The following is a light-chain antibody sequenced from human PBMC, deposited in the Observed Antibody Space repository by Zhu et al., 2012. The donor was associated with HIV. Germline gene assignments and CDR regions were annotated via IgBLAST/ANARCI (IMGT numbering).Light chain of an antibody. CDR1: QSVSSH. CDR3: QQRSNWPRT. Sequence: DIVLTQSPGSLSLSPGERATLSCRASQSVSSHLAWYQQKAGQAPRLLIYGASTRATGIPARFTASGSGTDFSLAISSLDPEDFAVYYCQQRSNWPRTFGQRTKV. J-gene: IGKJ1*01. CDR2: GAS. V-gene: IGKV3-11*01.